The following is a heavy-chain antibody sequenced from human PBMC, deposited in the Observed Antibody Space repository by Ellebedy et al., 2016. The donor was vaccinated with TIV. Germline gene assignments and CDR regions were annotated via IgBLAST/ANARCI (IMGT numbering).Heavy chain of an antibody. CDR1: GFSFGSYW. Sequence: PGGSLRLSCAASGFSFGSYWMSWVRKAPGMGLEWLANIKHDGSEDYYVDSVKGRFTVSRDNAKRSLYLQMHSLRADDTAVYYCARHYDAFDIWGQGTVVTVSS. V-gene: IGHV3-7*01. CDR2: IKHDGSED. J-gene: IGHJ3*02. CDR3: ARHYDAFDI.